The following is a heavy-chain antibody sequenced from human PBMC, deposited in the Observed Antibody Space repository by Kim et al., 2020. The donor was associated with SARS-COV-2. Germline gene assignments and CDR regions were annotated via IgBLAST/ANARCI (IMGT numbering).Heavy chain of an antibody. CDR3: ARDSDSSGYYYNY. D-gene: IGHD3-22*01. J-gene: IGHJ4*02. V-gene: IGHV1-69*01. Sequence: EQKFQGRVTITADESTSTAYMELSSLRSEDTAVYYCARDSDSSGYYYNYWGQGTLVTVSS.